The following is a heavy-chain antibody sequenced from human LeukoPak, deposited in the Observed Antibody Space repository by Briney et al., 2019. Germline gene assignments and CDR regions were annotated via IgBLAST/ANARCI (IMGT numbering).Heavy chain of an antibody. CDR2: ISGSGGTI. J-gene: IGHJ4*02. CDR1: GFTFSSYA. CDR3: AXDLHLERARRDY. Sequence: PGGSLRLSCAASGFTFSSYAMSWIRQAPGKGLEWVSDISGSGGTIYYADSVKGRFTIPRDNPKKTLYLQMNSLRTKDTAVYYFAXDLHLERARRDYWGQGTLVTVSS. V-gene: IGHV3-23*01. D-gene: IGHD1-1*01.